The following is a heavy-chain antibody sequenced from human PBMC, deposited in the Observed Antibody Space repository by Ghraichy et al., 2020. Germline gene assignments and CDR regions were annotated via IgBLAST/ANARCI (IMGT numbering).Heavy chain of an antibody. D-gene: IGHD5-24*01. CDR1: GFTVSSNY. CDR2: IYRGGTT. J-gene: IGHJ3*02. V-gene: IGHV3-66*01. Sequence: LSLTCAASGFTVSSNYMSWVRQAPGKGLEWVSVIYRGGTTYYADSVKGRFTISRDNSKNTLYLQMNSLRDEDTAVYYCARLHEVDVFDIWGQGTMVTVSS. CDR3: ARLHEVDVFDI.